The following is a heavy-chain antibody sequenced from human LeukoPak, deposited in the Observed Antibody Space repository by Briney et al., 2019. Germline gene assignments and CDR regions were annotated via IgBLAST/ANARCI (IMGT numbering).Heavy chain of an antibody. Sequence: PGGSLRLSCAASGLTFSTYAMNWVRQAPGKWLEWISSISGSGGSTYYADSVKGRFTISRDNSKNTLYLQMNSLRAEDTAVYYCAKDYDSSGYYYDYWGQGTLVTVSS. J-gene: IGHJ4*02. CDR3: AKDYDSSGYYYDY. CDR2: ISGSGGST. D-gene: IGHD3-22*01. V-gene: IGHV3-23*01. CDR1: GLTFSTYA.